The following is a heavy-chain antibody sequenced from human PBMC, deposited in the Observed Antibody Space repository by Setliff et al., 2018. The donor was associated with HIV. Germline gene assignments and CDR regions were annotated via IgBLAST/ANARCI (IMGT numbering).Heavy chain of an antibody. V-gene: IGHV1-18*01. CDR2: ISAYNGNT. D-gene: IGHD2-8*01. Sequence: ASVKVSCKASGYTFTKYGVSWVRQAPGQGLEWMGWISAYNGNTNYPQKFRGRVTMTTDTFTSTAYMELRSLRSDDTAVYYCARGYCTNAVCSDAFDIWGQGTMVTVSS. CDR1: GYTFTKYG. CDR3: ARGYCTNAVCSDAFDI. J-gene: IGHJ3*02.